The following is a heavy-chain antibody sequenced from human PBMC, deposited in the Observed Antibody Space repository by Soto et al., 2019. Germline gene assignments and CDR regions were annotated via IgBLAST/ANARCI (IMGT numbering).Heavy chain of an antibody. CDR1: GCGCYYYK. D-gene: IGHD4-4*01. CDR3: AREWVTNYTDYYFDL. J-gene: IGHJ4*01. Sequence: GGALRGSCADSGCGCYYYKMNWVRQAPGRGLEWVSSISGSGIDIHFTDSVKGRFTISRDNAKTSLYLQMDSLRPEDTAIYYCAREWVTNYTDYYFDLWSHGALVTASS. CDR2: ISGSGIDI. V-gene: IGHV3-21*01.